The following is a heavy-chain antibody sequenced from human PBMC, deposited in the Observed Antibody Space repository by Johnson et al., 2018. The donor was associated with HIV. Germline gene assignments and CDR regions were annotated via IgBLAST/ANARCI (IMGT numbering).Heavy chain of an antibody. Sequence: VQLVESGGGLVQPGRSLRLSCAASGFIFDDYAMHWVRQAPGKGLEWVSGISWNSGSIGYADSVKGRFTISRDNSKNTLHLQMNSLRAEDTAVYYCAAPWELDAFDIWGQGTMVTVSS. J-gene: IGHJ3*02. CDR3: AAPWELDAFDI. V-gene: IGHV3-9*01. CDR2: ISWNSGSI. CDR1: GFIFDDYA. D-gene: IGHD1-26*01.